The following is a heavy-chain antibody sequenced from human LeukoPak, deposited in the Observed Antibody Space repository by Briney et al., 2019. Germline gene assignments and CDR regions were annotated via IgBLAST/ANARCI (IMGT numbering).Heavy chain of an antibody. D-gene: IGHD6-19*01. CDR1: GYTFTSYY. CDR2: INPSGGST. CDR3: ARDQGIAVAGPPGHDAFDI. J-gene: IGHJ3*02. Sequence: ASVKVSCKASGYTFTSYYMHWVRQAPGQGLEWMGIINPSGGSTSYAQKFQGRVTMTRDTSTSTVYMEPSSLRSEDTAVYYCARDQGIAVAGPPGHDAFDIWGQGTMVTVSS. V-gene: IGHV1-46*01.